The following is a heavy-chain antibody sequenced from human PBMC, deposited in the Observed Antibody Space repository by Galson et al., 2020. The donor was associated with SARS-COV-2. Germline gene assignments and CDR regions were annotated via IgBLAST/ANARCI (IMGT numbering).Heavy chain of an antibody. CDR1: GCSISSISYY. D-gene: IGHD1-26*01. V-gene: IGHV4-39*01. CDR3: ARRGGGYSPFDY. J-gene: IGHJ4*02. CDR2: IYYSGSYYSGST. Sequence: PSETLSLTCTVSGCSISSISYYWGWIRQPPGKGLEWIGSIYYSGSYYSGSTYYNPSLKSRVTISVDTSKNQFSLKLSSVTAADTAVYYCARRGGGYSPFDYWGRGTLVTVSS.